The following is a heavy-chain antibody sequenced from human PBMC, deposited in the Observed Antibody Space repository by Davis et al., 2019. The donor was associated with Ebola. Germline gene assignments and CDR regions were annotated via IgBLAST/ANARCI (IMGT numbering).Heavy chain of an antibody. CDR1: GFTFGDYA. CDR3: TRASQGLSWNYAIPFDAFDI. V-gene: IGHV3-49*03. Sequence: PGGSLRLSCTASGFTFGDYAMSWFRQAPGKGLEWVGFIRSKAYGGTTEYAASVKGRFTISRDDSKSIAYLQMNSLKTEDTAVYYCTRASQGLSWNYAIPFDAFDIWGQGTMVTVSS. J-gene: IGHJ3*02. CDR2: IRSKAYGGTT. D-gene: IGHD1-7*01.